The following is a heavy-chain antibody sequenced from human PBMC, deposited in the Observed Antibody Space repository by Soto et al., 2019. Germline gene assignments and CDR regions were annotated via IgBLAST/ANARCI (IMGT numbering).Heavy chain of an antibody. CDR2: INPNSGGT. Sequence: VASVKVSCKASGYTFTGYYMHWVRQAPGQGLEWMGWINPNSGGTNYAQKFQGWVTMTRDTSISTAYMELSRLRSDDTAVYYCARAKPKSAGLLDFYYYYGMDVWGQGTTVTVSS. D-gene: IGHD6-13*01. J-gene: IGHJ6*02. CDR3: ARAKPKSAGLLDFYYYYGMDV. V-gene: IGHV1-2*04. CDR1: GYTFTGYY.